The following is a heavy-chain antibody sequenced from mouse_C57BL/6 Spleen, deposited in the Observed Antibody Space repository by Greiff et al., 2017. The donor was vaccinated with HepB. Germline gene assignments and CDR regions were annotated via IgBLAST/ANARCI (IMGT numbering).Heavy chain of an antibody. V-gene: IGHV5-6*01. Sequence: EVKLMESGGDLVKPGGSLKLSCAASGFTFSSYGMSWVRQTPDKRLEWVATISSGGSYTYYPDSVKGRFTISRDNAKNTLYLQMSRLKSEDTAMYDCARGGSSLFDYWGQGTTLTVSS. CDR1: GFTFSSYG. CDR3: ARGGSSLFDY. CDR2: ISSGGSYT. J-gene: IGHJ2*01. D-gene: IGHD1-1*01.